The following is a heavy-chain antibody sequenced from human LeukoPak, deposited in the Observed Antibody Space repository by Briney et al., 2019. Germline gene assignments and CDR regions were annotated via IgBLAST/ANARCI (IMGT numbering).Heavy chain of an antibody. Sequence: GASVKVSCKASGGTFSSYAISWVRQAPGQGLEWMGWISAYNGNTNYAQKLQGRVTMTTDTSTSTAYMELRSLRSDDTAVYYCARSVTLSYFDYWGQGTLVTVSS. CDR1: GGTFSSYA. D-gene: IGHD3-16*01. CDR3: ARSVTLSYFDY. V-gene: IGHV1-18*01. CDR2: ISAYNGNT. J-gene: IGHJ4*02.